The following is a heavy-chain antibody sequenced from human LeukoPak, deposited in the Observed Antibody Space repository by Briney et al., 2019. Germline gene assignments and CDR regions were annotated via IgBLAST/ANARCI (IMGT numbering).Heavy chain of an antibody. CDR3: ARVLVVGATGAFVI. CDR2: IYYSGST. V-gene: IGHV4-30-4*01. CDR1: GASISSGDFY. J-gene: IGHJ3*02. Sequence: SQTLSLTWTVSGASISSGDFYWSWIRQPPGKGLEWIGYIYYSGSTYYNPSLKSRVTISVDTSKNQFSLKLSSVTAADTAVYYCARVLVVGATGAFVIWGQGTMVTVSP. D-gene: IGHD1-26*01.